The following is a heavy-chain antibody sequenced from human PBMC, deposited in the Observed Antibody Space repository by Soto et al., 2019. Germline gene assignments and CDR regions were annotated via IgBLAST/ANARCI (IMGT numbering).Heavy chain of an antibody. V-gene: IGHV4-59*08. CDR3: ARQTATLYDFWSGYYDY. CDR2: IYYSGST. CDR1: GGSISSYY. J-gene: IGHJ4*02. Sequence: SETLSLTCTVSGGSISSYYWSWIRQPPGKGLEWIGYIYYSGSTNYNPSLKIRVTISVDTSKNQFSLKLSSVTAADTAVYYCARQTATLYDFWSGYYDYWGQGTLVTVSS. D-gene: IGHD3-3*01.